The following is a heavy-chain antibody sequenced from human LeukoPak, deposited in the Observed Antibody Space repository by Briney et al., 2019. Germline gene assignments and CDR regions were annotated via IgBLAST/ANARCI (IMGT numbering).Heavy chain of an antibody. V-gene: IGHV1-69*13. D-gene: IGHD3-16*01. J-gene: IGHJ4*02. CDR1: GGTFSSTT. CDR2: ITPIFRTP. CDR3: ARDLYGDYFDY. Sequence: SVKVSCKASGGTFSSTTINWVRQAPGQGLEWMGGITPIFRTPNYAQKFQGRVTITAVESMSTAYMELSSLTSEDTAVYYCARDLYGDYFDYWGQGTLVTVSS.